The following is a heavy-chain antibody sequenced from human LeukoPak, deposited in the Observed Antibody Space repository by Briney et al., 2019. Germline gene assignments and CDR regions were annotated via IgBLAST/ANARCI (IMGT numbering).Heavy chain of an antibody. D-gene: IGHD6-19*01. CDR2: INPNSGGT. CDR1: GYTFTGYY. CDR3: ARHASAVAAPGY. Sequence: ASVKVSCKASGYTFTGYYMHWVRQAPGQGLEWMGWINPNSGGTNYAQKFQGRVTMTRDTSISTAYMELSRLRSDDTAVYYCARHASAVAAPGYWGQGTLVTVSS. J-gene: IGHJ4*02. V-gene: IGHV1-2*02.